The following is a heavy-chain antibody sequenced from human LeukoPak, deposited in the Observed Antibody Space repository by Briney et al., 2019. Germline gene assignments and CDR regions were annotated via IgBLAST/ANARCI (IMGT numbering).Heavy chain of an antibody. CDR2: ISSSSRYI. V-gene: IGHV3-21*01. CDR3: ARYPVEMATTYYGMDV. CDR1: GFTFSSYS. J-gene: IGHJ6*02. D-gene: IGHD5-24*01. Sequence: GGSLRLSCAASGFTFSSYSMNWVRQAPGKGLEWVSSISSSSRYIYYANSVKGRFTISRDNAKNSLYLQMNSLRAEDTAVYYCARYPVEMATTYYGMDVWGQGTTVTVSS.